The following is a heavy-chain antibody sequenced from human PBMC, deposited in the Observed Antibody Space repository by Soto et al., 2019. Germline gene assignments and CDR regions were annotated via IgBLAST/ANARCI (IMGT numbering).Heavy chain of an antibody. CDR1: GYTFTSYN. CDR3: VSYGVAATY. D-gene: IGHD2-8*01. V-gene: IGHV1-8*02. J-gene: IGHJ4*02. Sequence: GASVKVSCKASGYTFTSYNINWVRQATGQGLEWMGGMNPNSGNTGYARKFQDRITLTRDTSITTAYMELGSLTSDDTAVYFCVSYGVAATYWGQGTQVTVSS. CDR2: MNPNSGNT.